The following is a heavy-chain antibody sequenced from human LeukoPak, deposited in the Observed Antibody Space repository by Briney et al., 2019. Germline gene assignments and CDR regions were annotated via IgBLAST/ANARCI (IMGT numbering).Heavy chain of an antibody. D-gene: IGHD6-13*01. Sequence: PSETLTLTCAVYGGSFSGYYWSWIRQPPGKGLEWIGEINHSGSTNYNPSLKSRVTISVDTSKNQFSLKLSSVTAADKAVYYCARYIAAAGKGPRMRYFDLWGRGTLVTVSS. CDR3: ARYIAAAGKGPRMRYFDL. J-gene: IGHJ2*01. CDR1: GGSFSGYY. CDR2: INHSGST. V-gene: IGHV4-34*01.